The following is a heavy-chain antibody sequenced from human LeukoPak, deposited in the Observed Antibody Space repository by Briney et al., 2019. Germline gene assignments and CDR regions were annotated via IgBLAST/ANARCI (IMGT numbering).Heavy chain of an antibody. V-gene: IGHV4-59*01. J-gene: IGHJ4*02. D-gene: IGHD3-3*01. Sequence: SETLSLTCTVSGGSISSYYWRWVRQPPGKGLEWIGYIYYSGSTNYNPSLKSRVSISVDTSKNQFSLKLSSVTAADTAVYYCATNADYDFWSGYYYYWGQGTLVTVSS. CDR2: IYYSGST. CDR3: ATNADYDFWSGYYYY. CDR1: GGSISSYY.